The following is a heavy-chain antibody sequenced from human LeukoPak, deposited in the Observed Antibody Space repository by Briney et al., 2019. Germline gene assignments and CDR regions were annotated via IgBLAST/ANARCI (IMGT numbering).Heavy chain of an antibody. CDR2: IYYTGTT. D-gene: IGHD3-22*01. CDR3: ARDYTMTHASDI. J-gene: IGHJ3*02. V-gene: IGHV4-59*01. CDR1: GGSMSDYY. Sequence: SETLSLTCTVSGGSMSDYYWSWIRQPPGQGLEWIGYIYYTGTTNYNPSLKGRVIISIDTSKNQFSLKPSSVTAADTALYYCARDYTMTHASDIWGQGTLVTVSS.